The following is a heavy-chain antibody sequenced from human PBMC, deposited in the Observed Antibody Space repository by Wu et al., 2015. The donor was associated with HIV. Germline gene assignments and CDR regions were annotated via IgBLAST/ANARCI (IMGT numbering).Heavy chain of an antibody. J-gene: IGHJ5*02. D-gene: IGHD3-10*01. CDR3: ARTFITMVRGVIIRYNWFDP. CDR1: GGTFSSYA. V-gene: IGHV1-69*05. Sequence: QVQLVQSGAEVKKPGSSVKVSCKVSGGTFSSYAISWVRQAPGQGLEWMGGIIPIFGTANYAQKFQGRVTITTDESTSTAYMELSSLRSEDTAVYYCARTFITMVRGVIIRYNWFDPWGQGTLVTVSS. CDR2: IIPIFGTA.